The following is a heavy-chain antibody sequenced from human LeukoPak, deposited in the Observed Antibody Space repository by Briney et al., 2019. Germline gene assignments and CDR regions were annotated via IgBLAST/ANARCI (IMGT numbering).Heavy chain of an antibody. CDR3: FRHLVVPGAGADY. J-gene: IGHJ4*02. CDR2: IKNKADDGTT. CDR1: GFTFSYAW. V-gene: IGHV3-15*01. D-gene: IGHD2-15*01. Sequence: KSGGSLRLSCAASGFTFSYAWMSWVRQAPGKGLEWVGRIKNKADDGTTDYAAPVRGRFTISRDDSKNTLCLQMDSLKTEDTAVYYCFRHLVVPGAGADYWGQGTLVTVSS.